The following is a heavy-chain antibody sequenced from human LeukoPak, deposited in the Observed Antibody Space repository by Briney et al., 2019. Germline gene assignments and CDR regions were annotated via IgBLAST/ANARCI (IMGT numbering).Heavy chain of an antibody. V-gene: IGHV3-74*01. CDR1: GFTFSSYW. CDR3: ARAGSGSNIDY. Sequence: GGALRLFCAASGFTFSSYWMHWVRQAPGKGLVWVSRINSDGSSTSYADSVKGRFTISRDNAKNTLYLQMNSLRAEDTAVYYCARAGSGSNIDYWGQGTLVTVSS. D-gene: IGHD3-10*01. CDR2: INSDGSST. J-gene: IGHJ4*02.